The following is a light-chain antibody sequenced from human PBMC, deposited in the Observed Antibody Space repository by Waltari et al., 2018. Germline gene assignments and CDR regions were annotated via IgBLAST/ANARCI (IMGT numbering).Light chain of an antibody. Sequence: EIVMTQSSATLSVSRGERATLSCRASQSIHNTLAWYQQKPGQAPRLLVYATSARATGVPARFSGRRSGTEFTLTINSLQAEDCAVYYCQQSSDWPPGTFGPGTKVDIK. CDR2: ATS. J-gene: IGKJ3*01. V-gene: IGKV3-15*01. CDR3: QQSSDWPPGT. CDR1: QSIHNT.